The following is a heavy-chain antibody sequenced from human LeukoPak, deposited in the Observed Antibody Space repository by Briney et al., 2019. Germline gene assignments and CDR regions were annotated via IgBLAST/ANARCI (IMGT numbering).Heavy chain of an antibody. CDR1: GFTVSSNY. Sequence: PGRSLRLSCAASGFTVSSNYMSWVRQAPGKGLEWVSVIYSGGSTYYADSVKGRFTISRDNSKNTLHLQMNSLRPEDTAVYYCARDLAVAGTRTFDYWGQGTLVTVSS. J-gene: IGHJ4*02. V-gene: IGHV3-66*01. D-gene: IGHD6-19*01. CDR3: ARDLAVAGTRTFDY. CDR2: IYSGGST.